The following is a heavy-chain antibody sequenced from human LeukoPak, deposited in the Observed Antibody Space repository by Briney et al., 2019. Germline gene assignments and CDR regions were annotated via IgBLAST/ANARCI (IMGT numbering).Heavy chain of an antibody. D-gene: IGHD3-22*01. CDR1: GGSISSYY. CDR3: ARASGPYYDSSGYFGVI. Sequence: PSETLSLTCTVSGGSISSYYWSWIRQPPGKGLEWIGYIYYSGSTNYNPSLKSRVTISVDTSKNQFSLKLSSVTAADTAVYYCARASGPYYDSSGYFGVIWGQGTMVTVSS. CDR2: IYYSGST. V-gene: IGHV4-59*01. J-gene: IGHJ3*02.